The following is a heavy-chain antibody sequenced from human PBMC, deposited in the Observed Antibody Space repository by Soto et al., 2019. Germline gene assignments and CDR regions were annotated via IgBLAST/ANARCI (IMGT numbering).Heavy chain of an antibody. J-gene: IGHJ4*02. CDR2: IWYDGSNK. V-gene: IGHV3-33*01. CDR1: GFTFSNYG. D-gene: IGHD6-19*01. CDR3: ARLGSGWSTDY. Sequence: PGGSLRLSCAASGFTFSNYGMHWVRQAPGKGLEWVAVIWYDGSNKYYADSVKGRFTISRDNSKNTVYLQMNSLRAEDTAVYYCARLGSGWSTDYWGPGTLVTVSS.